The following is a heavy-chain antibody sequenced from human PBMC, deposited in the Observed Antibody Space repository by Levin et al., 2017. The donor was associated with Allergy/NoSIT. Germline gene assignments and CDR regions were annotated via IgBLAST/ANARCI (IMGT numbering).Heavy chain of an antibody. CDR3: ARDPGYNGHDWYFDL. CDR2: SNSDGSGT. V-gene: IGHV3-74*01. CDR1: GFTFSTYR. Sequence: SLKISCAASGFTFSTYRMHWVRQAPGKGLVWVSRSNSDGSGTGYADSVEGRFTISRDNAKNTLFLQMNSLRAEDTAVYYCARDPGYNGHDWYFDLWGRGTLVTVSS. D-gene: IGHD5-12*01. J-gene: IGHJ2*01.